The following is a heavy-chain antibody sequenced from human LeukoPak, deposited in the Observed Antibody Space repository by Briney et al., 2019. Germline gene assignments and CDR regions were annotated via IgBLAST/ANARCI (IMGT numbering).Heavy chain of an antibody. D-gene: IGHD3-22*01. CDR2: TSVRSNYI. CDR1: GYTFSSFS. CDR3: VRLRRNYDSSGYYYYYDY. J-gene: IGHJ4*02. Sequence: GGSLRFSCVASGYTFSSFSINWVRQAPGKGLEWVSSTSVRSNYIYYADSGRGRFSTSTDDARKSLYLEIDSLRGDDTAVYYCVRLRRNYDSSGYYYYYDYWGQGTLVTVSS. V-gene: IGHV3-21*01.